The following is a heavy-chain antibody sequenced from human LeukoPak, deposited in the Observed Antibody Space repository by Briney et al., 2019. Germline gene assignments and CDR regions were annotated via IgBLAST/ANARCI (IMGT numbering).Heavy chain of an antibody. CDR3: ARLEFRYYDFWSGYLGYAFDI. V-gene: IGHV4-39*01. D-gene: IGHD3-3*01. J-gene: IGHJ3*02. Sequence: PSETLSLTCTVSGGSISSSSYYWGWIRQPPGKGLEWIGSIYYSGSTYYNPSLKSRVTISLDTSKNQFSLKLSSVTAADTAVYYCARLEFRYYDFWSGYLGYAFDIWGQGTMVTVSS. CDR1: GGSISSSSYY. CDR2: IYYSGST.